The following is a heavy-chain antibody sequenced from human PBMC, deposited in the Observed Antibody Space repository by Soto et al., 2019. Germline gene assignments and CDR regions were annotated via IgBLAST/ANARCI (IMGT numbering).Heavy chain of an antibody. D-gene: IGHD6-13*01. J-gene: IGHJ4*02. CDR2: IYYSGST. Sequence: SEALSLTCTVSGGCISSYYWSWIRQPPGKGLEWIGYIYYSGSTNYNPSLKSRVTISVDTSKNQFSLKLSSVTAADTAVYYCARGGRYSSSWFFDYWGQGTLVTVSS. CDR3: ARGGRYSSSWFFDY. CDR1: GGCISSYY. V-gene: IGHV4-59*01.